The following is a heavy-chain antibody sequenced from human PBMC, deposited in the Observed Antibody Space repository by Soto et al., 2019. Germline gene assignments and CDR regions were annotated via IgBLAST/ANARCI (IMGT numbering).Heavy chain of an antibody. Sequence: QVHLVESGGGVGQPGGSLRLACAASEFSFSSYAMHWIRQAPGKGLEWVAVISFDGNIIQYADSVKGRFIISRDNIKNTLYRQMNSLRGEDTAVYYCARTFDTITYYFAYWGQGTQVTVTS. J-gene: IGHJ4*02. CDR1: EFSFSSYA. CDR2: ISFDGNII. D-gene: IGHD3-9*01. V-gene: IGHV3-30-3*01. CDR3: ARTFDTITYYFAY.